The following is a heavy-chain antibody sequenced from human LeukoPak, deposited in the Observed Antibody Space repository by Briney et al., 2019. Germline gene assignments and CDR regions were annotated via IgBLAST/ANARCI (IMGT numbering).Heavy chain of an antibody. J-gene: IGHJ3*01. D-gene: IGHD3-10*01. CDR3: ARVTPGSVVPDAFDL. CDR1: GYSFLSYE. Sequence: ASVKVSCKASGYSFLSYEINWVRQATGQGLEWMGWMHPNSGNTDYAQKFQGRVTMTRSASISTAFMELTSLTSDDTAVYYCARVTPGSVVPDAFDLWGQGTMVTVSS. CDR2: MHPNSGNT. V-gene: IGHV1-8*01.